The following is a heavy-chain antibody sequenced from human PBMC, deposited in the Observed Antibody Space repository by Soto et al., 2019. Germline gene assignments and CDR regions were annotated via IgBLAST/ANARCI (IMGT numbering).Heavy chain of an antibody. J-gene: IGHJ6*02. CDR2: ISYDGSNK. CDR1: GFTFSSYA. D-gene: IGHD2-21*01. CDR3: ARDWAFVGDQTNYYYYGMDV. Sequence: QVQLVESGGGVVQPGRSLRLSCAASGFTFSSYAMHWVRQAPGKGLEWVAVISYDGSNKYYADSVKGRFTISRDNSKNTLYLQMNSLRAEDTAVHYCARDWAFVGDQTNYYYYGMDVWGQGTTVTVSS. V-gene: IGHV3-30-3*01.